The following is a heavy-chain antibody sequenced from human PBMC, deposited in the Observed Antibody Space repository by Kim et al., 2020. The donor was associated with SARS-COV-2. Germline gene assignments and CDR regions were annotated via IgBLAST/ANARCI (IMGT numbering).Heavy chain of an antibody. D-gene: IGHD3-10*01. CDR2: STTI. CDR3: ARGVPWFDP. V-gene: IGHV3-48*04. Sequence: STTIYYGDLVKGQFTISRENAKNSLYLQMNSVRAGDTAVYYCARGVPWFDPWGQGTLVTVSS. J-gene: IGHJ5*02.